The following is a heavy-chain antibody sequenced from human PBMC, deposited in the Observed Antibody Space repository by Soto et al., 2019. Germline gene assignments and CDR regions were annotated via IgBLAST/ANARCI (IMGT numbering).Heavy chain of an antibody. CDR3: ATTLYGDYALDY. CDR1: GGSFSGYY. J-gene: IGHJ4*02. Sequence: SETLSLTCAVYGGSFSGYYWSWIRQPPGKGLEWIGEINHSGSTNYNPSLKSRVTISVDTSKNQFSLKLSSVTAADTAVYYCATTLYGDYALDYWGQGTLVTVSS. CDR2: INHSGST. V-gene: IGHV4-34*01. D-gene: IGHD4-17*01.